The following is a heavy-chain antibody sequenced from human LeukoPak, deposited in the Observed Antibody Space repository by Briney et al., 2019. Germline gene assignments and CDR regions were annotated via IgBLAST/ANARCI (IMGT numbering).Heavy chain of an antibody. Sequence: SETLSLTCTGSGGSVSSYDWSWLRQPPGRGLEWIGYVYYTGDTTSNPSLKSRVTISLNTTKKQFSLSLSSVTAADTAVYYCAGCSLEEYYFDYWGQGALVTVSS. V-gene: IGHV4-59*02. CDR3: AGCSLEEYYFDY. CDR1: GGSVSSYD. D-gene: IGHD2-15*01. CDR2: VYYTGDT. J-gene: IGHJ4*02.